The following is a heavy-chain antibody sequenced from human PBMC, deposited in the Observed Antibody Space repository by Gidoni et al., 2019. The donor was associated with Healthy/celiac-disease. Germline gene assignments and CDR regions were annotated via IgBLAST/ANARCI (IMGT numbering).Heavy chain of an antibody. CDR1: GFTFSSYA. D-gene: IGHD3-9*01. CDR3: AKSDGRYYDILTGYYDY. J-gene: IGHJ4*02. V-gene: IGHV3-23*01. Sequence: EVQLLESGGGLVQPGGSLRLSCAASGFTFSSYAMSWVRQAPGKGLEWVSAISGSGGSTYYADSVKGRFTISRDKSKNTLYLQMNSLRAEDTAVYYCAKSDGRYYDILTGYYDYWGQGTLVTVSS. CDR2: ISGSGGST.